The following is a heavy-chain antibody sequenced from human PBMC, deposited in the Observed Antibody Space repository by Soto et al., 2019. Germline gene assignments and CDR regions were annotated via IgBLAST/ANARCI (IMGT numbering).Heavy chain of an antibody. CDR1: GGTFTSYG. V-gene: IGHV1-69*06. CDR3: AQPMTTVSNYYGMDV. Sequence: SVKVSCQASGGTFTSYGISLVRQAHGQGLDWMGGFIPIFGTEHYAKKFQDRVTITADKSTSTSYMELSSLRPEDTAVYYCAQPMTTVSNYYGMDVWGQGTTVTVSS. D-gene: IGHD4-4*01. J-gene: IGHJ6*02. CDR2: FIPIFGTE.